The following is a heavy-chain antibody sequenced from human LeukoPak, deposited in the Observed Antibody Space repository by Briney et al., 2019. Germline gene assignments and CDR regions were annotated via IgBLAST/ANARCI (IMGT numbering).Heavy chain of an antibody. D-gene: IGHD6-19*01. CDR1: GNTFTSYA. J-gene: IGHJ5*02. CDR3: ARVFQYSSGWYNWFDP. Sequence: ASVKVSCKASGNTFTSYAITWVRQAPGQGLEWMGWISAYNGNTNYAQKLQGRVTMTTDTSTSTAYMELRSLRSDDTAVYYCARVFQYSSGWYNWFDPWGQGTLVTVSS. V-gene: IGHV1-18*01. CDR2: ISAYNGNT.